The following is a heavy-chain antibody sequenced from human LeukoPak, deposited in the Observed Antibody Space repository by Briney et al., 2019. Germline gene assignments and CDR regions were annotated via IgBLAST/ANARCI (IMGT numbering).Heavy chain of an antibody. J-gene: IGHJ6*03. CDR3: ARVVSSSWYYYYYYMDV. Sequence: ATVNLSCTASGYTFTSYGISWVRQAPGQGLEWMGWISAYNGNTNSAQKLQGRVTMTTDTSTSTAYMELRSLRSDDTAVYYCARVVSSSWYYYYYYMDVWGKGTTVTVSS. D-gene: IGHD6-13*01. CDR1: GYTFTSYG. V-gene: IGHV1-18*01. CDR2: ISAYNGNT.